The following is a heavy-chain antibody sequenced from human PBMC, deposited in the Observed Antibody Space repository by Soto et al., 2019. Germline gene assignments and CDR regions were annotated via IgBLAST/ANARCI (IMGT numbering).Heavy chain of an antibody. CDR1: GFTFSSYD. D-gene: IGHD6-19*01. Sequence: GGSLRLSCAASGFTFSSYDMHWVRQATGKVLEWVSAIGTAGDTYYPGSVKGRFTISRENAKNSLYLQMNSLRAGDTAVYYCAREGRVAGVYYYYYMDVWGKGTTVTVSS. CDR3: AREGRVAGVYYYYYMDV. J-gene: IGHJ6*03. V-gene: IGHV3-13*01. CDR2: IGTAGDT.